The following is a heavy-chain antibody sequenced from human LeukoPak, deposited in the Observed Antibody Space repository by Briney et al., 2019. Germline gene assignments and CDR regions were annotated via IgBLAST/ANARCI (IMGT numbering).Heavy chain of an antibody. CDR1: GGSISSYY. D-gene: IGHD1-14*01. V-gene: IGHV4-59*01. Sequence: SETLSLTCTVSGGSISSYYWSWIRQPPGKGLDWIGYIYYSGSTNYNPSLKSRVTISVDTSKNQFSLKLSSVTAADTAVYYCARATGNGYYYYYGMDVWGQGTTVTVSS. J-gene: IGHJ6*02. CDR2: IYYSGST. CDR3: ARATGNGYYYYYGMDV.